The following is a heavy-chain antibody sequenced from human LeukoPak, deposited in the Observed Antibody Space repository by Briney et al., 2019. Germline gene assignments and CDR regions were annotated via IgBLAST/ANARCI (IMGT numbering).Heavy chain of an antibody. CDR3: AKDLTYVVVPAATDY. D-gene: IGHD2-2*01. Sequence: GGSLRLSCAASGFTFSSYRMNWVRQAPGKGLEWVSSISSSSSYIYYADSVEGRFTIYRDNSKNTLYLQMNSLRAEDTAVYYCAKDLTYVVVPAATDYWGEGTLVTVYS. CDR1: GFTFSSYR. J-gene: IGHJ4*02. V-gene: IGHV3-21*01. CDR2: ISSSSSYI.